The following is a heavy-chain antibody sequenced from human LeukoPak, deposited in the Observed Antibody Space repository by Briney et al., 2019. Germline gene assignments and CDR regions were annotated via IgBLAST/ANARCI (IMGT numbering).Heavy chain of an antibody. Sequence: SETLSLACTVSGGSISSSSYYWGWIRQPPGKGPEWIGSIYYSGSTYYNPSLKSRVTISVDTSKNQFSLKLGSVTAADTAVYYCARGDPGYDAFDIWGQGTMVTVSS. D-gene: IGHD3-9*01. CDR2: IYYSGST. J-gene: IGHJ3*02. V-gene: IGHV4-39*07. CDR3: ARGDPGYDAFDI. CDR1: GGSISSSSYY.